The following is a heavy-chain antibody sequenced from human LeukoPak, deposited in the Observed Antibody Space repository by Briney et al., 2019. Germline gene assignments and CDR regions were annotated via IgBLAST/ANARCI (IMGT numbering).Heavy chain of an antibody. V-gene: IGHV3-23*01. CDR2: ITGSGSS. J-gene: IGHJ5*02. D-gene: IGHD6-19*01. CDR3: AKGCDSGWYAWLDP. CDR1: GFTFSTFT. Sequence: PGGSLRLSCAGTGFTFSTFTMTWVRQAPGKGLEWVSVITGSGSSYYADSVKGRFTISRDNSKSTLYLQMNSLRAEDSAVYFCAKGCDSGWYAWLDPWGQGTLVTVSS.